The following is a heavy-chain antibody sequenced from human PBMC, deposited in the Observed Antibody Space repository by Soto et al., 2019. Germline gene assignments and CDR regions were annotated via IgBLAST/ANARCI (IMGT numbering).Heavy chain of an antibody. V-gene: IGHV4-30-4*01. D-gene: IGHD6-13*01. CDR2: IYYSGST. CDR1: GGSISSGDYY. CDR3: ASRIAAGGGTGWFGP. J-gene: IGHJ5*02. Sequence: PSETLSLTCTVSGGSISSGDYYWGWIRQPPGKGLEWIGYIYYSGSTYYNPSLKSRVTISVDTSKNQFSLKLSSVTAADTAVYYCASRIAAGGGTGWFGPWGQGTLVTVSS.